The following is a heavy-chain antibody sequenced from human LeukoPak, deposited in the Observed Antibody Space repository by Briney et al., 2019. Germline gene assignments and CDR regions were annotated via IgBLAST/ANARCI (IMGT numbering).Heavy chain of an antibody. V-gene: IGHV1-18*01. CDR2: ISAYNGNT. CDR3: ARVALYDSSGHNYFDY. D-gene: IGHD3-22*01. Sequence: ASVKVSCKASGGTFSSYAISWVRQAPGQGLEWMGWISAYNGNTNYAQKLQGRITMTTDTSTSTAYMELRSLRSDDTAVYYCARVALYDSSGHNYFDYWGQGTLVTVSS. J-gene: IGHJ4*02. CDR1: GGTFSSYA.